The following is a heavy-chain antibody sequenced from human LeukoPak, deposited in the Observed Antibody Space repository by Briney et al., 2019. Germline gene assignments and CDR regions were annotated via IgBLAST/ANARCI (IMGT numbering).Heavy chain of an antibody. D-gene: IGHD5-18*01. J-gene: IGHJ3*02. CDR1: GGSFSGYY. Sequence: PPETLSLTCAVYGGSFSGYYWSWIRQPPGKGLEWIGEINHSGSTNYNPSLKSRVTISVDTSKNQFSLKLSSVTAADTAVYYCASDVDTAMAGAFDIWGQGTMVTVSS. CDR3: ASDVDTAMAGAFDI. V-gene: IGHV4-34*01. CDR2: INHSGST.